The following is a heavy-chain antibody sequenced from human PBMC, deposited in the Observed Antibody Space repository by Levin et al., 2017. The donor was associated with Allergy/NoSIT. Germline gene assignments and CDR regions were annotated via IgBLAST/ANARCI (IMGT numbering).Heavy chain of an antibody. J-gene: IGHJ4*02. D-gene: IGHD6-19*01. V-gene: IGHV3-7*01. CDR1: GFTFSSSW. Sequence: QASETLSLTCAASGFTFSSSWMSWVRQAPGKGLEWVANIKQDESEKYYVDSVKGRFTVSRDNAKNSLYLQMNSLRAEDTAVYYCARSSGWPIFDYWGQGTLVTVSS. CDR2: IKQDESEK. CDR3: ARSSGWPIFDY.